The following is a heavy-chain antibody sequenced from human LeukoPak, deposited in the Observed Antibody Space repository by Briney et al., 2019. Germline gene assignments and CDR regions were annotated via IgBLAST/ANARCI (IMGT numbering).Heavy chain of an antibody. Sequence: GGSLRLSCAASGFTFSRYAMSWVRQAPGKGLEWVSGISDSGGRTYYADSVKGRFTISRDNSKNTLYLQMNSLRDEDTAVYYCAKIVVVPTASPSDASDIWGQETMVTVSS. D-gene: IGHD2-2*01. CDR3: AKIVVVPTASPSDASDI. J-gene: IGHJ3*02. CDR1: GFTFSRYA. V-gene: IGHV3-23*01. CDR2: ISDSGGRT.